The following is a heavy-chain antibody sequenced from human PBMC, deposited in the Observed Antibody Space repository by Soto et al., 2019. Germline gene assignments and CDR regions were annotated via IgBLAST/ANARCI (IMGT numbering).Heavy chain of an antibody. CDR2: IYYSGST. V-gene: IGHV4-31*01. D-gene: IGHD2-21*02. Sequence: PSETLSLTCTVSGGSISSGGYYWSWIRQHPGKGLEWIGYIYYSGSTYYNPSLRSQVAISLDTSKNHFSLTLSSVTAADTAVYYCARHLPYCGGDCYSLDYWGQGTLVTVSS. CDR3: ARHLPYCGGDCYSLDY. J-gene: IGHJ4*02. CDR1: GGSISSGGYY.